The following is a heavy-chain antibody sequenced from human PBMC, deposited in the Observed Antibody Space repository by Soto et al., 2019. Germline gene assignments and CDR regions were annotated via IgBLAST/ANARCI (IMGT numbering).Heavy chain of an antibody. V-gene: IGHV4-39*01. D-gene: IGHD6-13*01. CDR2: IYYSGST. CDR1: YGSISSSRDY. Sequence: KPSETLSLTCTVSYGSISSSRDYWGWIRQPPGKGLEWVGSIYYSGSTYYNPSLKSRVTTSVDTSKNQFSLTLSSVTAADTAMYYCARQTYSSTWYYFDSWGQGTLVTVSS. J-gene: IGHJ4*02. CDR3: ARQTYSSTWYYFDS.